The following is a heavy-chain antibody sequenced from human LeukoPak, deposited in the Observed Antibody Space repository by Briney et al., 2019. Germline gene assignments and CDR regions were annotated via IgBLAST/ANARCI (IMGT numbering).Heavy chain of an antibody. D-gene: IGHD2-15*01. V-gene: IGHV3-30*18. CDR3: AKDSAALVAYYYGMDL. CDR2: ISYDGSNK. J-gene: IGHJ6*02. Sequence: GGSLRLSCEASGFTFSGYSMNWVRQAPGKGLEWVAVISYDGSNKYYAESVKGRFTISRDNSKNTLYLQMNSLRAEDTAVYHCAKDSAALVAYYYGMDLWGQGTTVTVSS. CDR1: GFTFSGYS.